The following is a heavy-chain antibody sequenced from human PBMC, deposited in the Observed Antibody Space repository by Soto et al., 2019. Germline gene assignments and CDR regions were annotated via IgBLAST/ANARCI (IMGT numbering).Heavy chain of an antibody. Sequence: IWIRQGTGGGLEWVSALYIGDSASYADSVQGRFTISRDKTKNTLYLQMGSLRDNDTAVYYCVRGGQPPGHPLDSWRQGTLVTVT. J-gene: IGHJ5*01. CDR3: VRGGQPPGHPLDS. V-gene: IGHV3-53*01. CDR2: LYIGDSA.